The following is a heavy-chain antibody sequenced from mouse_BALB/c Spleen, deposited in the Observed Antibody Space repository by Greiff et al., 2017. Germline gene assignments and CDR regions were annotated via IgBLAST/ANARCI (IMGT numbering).Heavy chain of an antibody. V-gene: IGHV5-12-1*01. CDR3: ASAYDGNYDTFAY. Sequence: EVKVVESGGGLVKPGGSLKLSCAASGFAFSSYDMSWVRQTPEKRLEWVAYISSGGGSTYYPDTVKGRFTISRDNAKNTLYLQMSSLKSEDTAMYYCASAYDGNYDTFAYWGQGTLVTVAA. J-gene: IGHJ3*01. CDR2: ISSGGGST. D-gene: IGHD2-10*01. CDR1: GFAFSSYD.